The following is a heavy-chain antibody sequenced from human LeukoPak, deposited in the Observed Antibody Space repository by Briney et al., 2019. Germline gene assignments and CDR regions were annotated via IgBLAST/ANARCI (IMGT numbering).Heavy chain of an antibody. D-gene: IGHD3-3*01. CDR1: GGTFSIYA. CDR2: IIPILGIA. CDR3: AREYGRLRFLEWLQNWFDP. V-gene: IGHV1-69*04. J-gene: IGHJ5*02. Sequence: VASVKVSSKASGGTFSIYAISWVRQAPGQGLEWMGRIIPILGIANYAQKFQGRVTITADKSTSTAYMELSSLRSEDTAVYYCAREYGRLRFLEWLQNWFDPWGQGTLVTVSS.